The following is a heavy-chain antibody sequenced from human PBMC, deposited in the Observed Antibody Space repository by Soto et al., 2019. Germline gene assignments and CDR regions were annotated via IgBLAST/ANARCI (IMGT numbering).Heavy chain of an antibody. J-gene: IGHJ5*02. CDR2: FFLFFVTA. CDR1: GGTFSSYA. V-gene: IGHV1-69*13. D-gene: IGHD3-3*01. Sequence: SVKVSCKASGGTFSSYAISWVRQAPGQGLEWMGGFFLFFVTANYAQKFQGRVTITADESTSTAYMELSSLRSEDTAVYYCARGQSRPWDFCRGYYKDSLDPWGPGTLVTVYS. CDR3: ARGQSRPWDFCRGYYKDSLDP.